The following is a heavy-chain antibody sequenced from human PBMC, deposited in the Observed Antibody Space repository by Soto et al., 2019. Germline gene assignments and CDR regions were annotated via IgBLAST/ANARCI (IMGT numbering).Heavy chain of an antibody. CDR1: GFTFSNYA. Sequence: GGSLRLSCAASGFTFSNYAMTWVRQGPGKGLEWVSGISGSGGRSYYADSVKGRFTISRDNSKSTLYLQMNSLRAADTAVYYCARQPYNWNNGGGPFDYWGQGTLVTVSS. CDR3: ARQPYNWNNGGGPFDY. CDR2: ISGSGGRS. V-gene: IGHV3-23*01. J-gene: IGHJ4*02. D-gene: IGHD1-20*01.